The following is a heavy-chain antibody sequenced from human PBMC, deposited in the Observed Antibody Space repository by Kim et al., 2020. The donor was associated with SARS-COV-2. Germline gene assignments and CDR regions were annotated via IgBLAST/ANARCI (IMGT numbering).Heavy chain of an antibody. Sequence: SETLSLTCTVSGGSISSYYWSWIRQPPGKGLEWIGYIYYSGSTNYNPSLKSRVTISVDTSKNQFSLKLSSVTAADTAVYYCARHNYDSSGYWYFDIWGRGTLVTVSS. CDR1: GGSISSYY. CDR3: ARHNYDSSGYWYFDI. CDR2: IYYSGST. V-gene: IGHV4-59*08. J-gene: IGHJ2*01. D-gene: IGHD3-22*01.